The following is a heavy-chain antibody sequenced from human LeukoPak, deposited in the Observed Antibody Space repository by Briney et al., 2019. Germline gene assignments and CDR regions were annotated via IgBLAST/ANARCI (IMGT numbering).Heavy chain of an antibody. J-gene: IGHJ4*02. CDR2: INHSGST. Sequence: SETLSLTCAVYGGSFSGYYWSWIRQPPGKGLEWIGEINHSGSTNYNPSLKSRVTISVDTSKNQFSLKLSSVTAADTAVYYCARERTTFRTTDYWGQGTLVTVSS. CDR3: ARERTTFRTTDY. CDR1: GGSFSGYY. D-gene: IGHD1/OR15-1a*01. V-gene: IGHV4-34*01.